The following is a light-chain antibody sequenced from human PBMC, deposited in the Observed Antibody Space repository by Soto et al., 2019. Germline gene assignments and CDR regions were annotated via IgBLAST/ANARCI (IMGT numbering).Light chain of an antibody. Sequence: QSALTQPPSASGSPGQSVTISCTGTNSDVGGYNFVSWYQQHPGKAPKLIIYEGTKRPCGVPDRVSCSRSGKTASLTVSGLEAEDEDDYYCCSYAGSNSRYVFGTGTKLTVL. CDR1: NSDVGGYNF. V-gene: IGLV2-8*01. J-gene: IGLJ1*01. CDR3: CSYAGSNSRYV. CDR2: EGT.